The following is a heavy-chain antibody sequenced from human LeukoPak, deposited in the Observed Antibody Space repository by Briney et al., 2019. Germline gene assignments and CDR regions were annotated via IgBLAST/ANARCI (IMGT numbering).Heavy chain of an antibody. V-gene: IGHV3-33*01. CDR3: ARDNYCSSTDCYNFDY. D-gene: IGHD2-2*02. J-gene: IGHJ4*02. CDR1: GFTFSGYG. Sequence: PGGSLRLSCAASGFTFSGYGMHWVRQAPGKGLEWVAVIWYDGSNKYYEDSAKGRFTISRDNSKNTLYLQMNSLRVDDTAVYYCARDNYCSSTDCYNFDYWGQGTLVTVSS. CDR2: IWYDGSNK.